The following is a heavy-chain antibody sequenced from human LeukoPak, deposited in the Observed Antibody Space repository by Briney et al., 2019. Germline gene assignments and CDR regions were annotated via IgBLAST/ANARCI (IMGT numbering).Heavy chain of an antibody. D-gene: IGHD3-10*01. CDR3: ARGDTMVRGVITTSRLVY. CDR1: GFIFSQYA. V-gene: IGHV3-23*01. J-gene: IGHJ4*02. Sequence: PGGSLRLSCAVSGFIFSQYAMSWVRQAPGKGLEWVSSISGSGDVTKYADSVKGRFTISRDNSKNTLYLQMNSLRAEDTAVYYCARGDTMVRGVITTSRLVYWGQGTLVTVSS. CDR2: ISGSGDVT.